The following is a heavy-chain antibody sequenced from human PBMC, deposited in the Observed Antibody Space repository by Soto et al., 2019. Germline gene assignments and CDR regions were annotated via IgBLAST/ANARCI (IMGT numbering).Heavy chain of an antibody. Sequence: SETLSLTCTISGGSIWLSGYYWSWIRQHPGKGLEWIGYIYYSGSTYYNPSLKSRVTISVDTSKNQFSLKLSSVTAADTAVYYCARDLNRDGYNFVDYWGQGTLVTVSS. CDR3: ARDLNRDGYNFVDY. CDR2: IYYSGST. CDR1: GGSIWLSGYY. D-gene: IGHD5-12*01. J-gene: IGHJ4*02. V-gene: IGHV4-31*03.